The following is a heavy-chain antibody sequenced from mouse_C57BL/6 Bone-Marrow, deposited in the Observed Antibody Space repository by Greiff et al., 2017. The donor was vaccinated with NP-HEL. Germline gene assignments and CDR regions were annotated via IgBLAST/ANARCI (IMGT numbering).Heavy chain of an antibody. CDR1: GFTFSSYG. J-gene: IGHJ3*01. V-gene: IGHV5-6*02. CDR2: ISSGGSYT. D-gene: IGHD4-1*01. CDR3: ARRAWDWFAY. Sequence: EVKLVESGGDLVKPGGSLKLSCAASGFTFSSYGMSWVRQTPDKRLEWVATISSGGSYTYYPDSVKGRFTISSDNAKNTLYLQMSSLKSEDTAMYYCARRAWDWFAYWGQGTLVTVSA.